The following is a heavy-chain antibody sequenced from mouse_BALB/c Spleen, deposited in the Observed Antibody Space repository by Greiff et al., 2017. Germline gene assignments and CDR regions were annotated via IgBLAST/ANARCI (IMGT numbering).Heavy chain of an antibody. D-gene: IGHD2-4*01. V-gene: IGHV7-3*02. CDR2: IRNKANGYTT. J-gene: IGHJ4*01. Sequence: DVKLVESGGGLVQPGGSLRLSCATSGFTFTDYYMSWVRQPPGKALEWLGFIRNKANGYTTEYSASVKGRFTISRDNSQSILYLQMNTLRAEDSATYYCARDKHYEGAMDYWGQGTSVTVSS. CDR3: ARDKHYEGAMDY. CDR1: GFTFTDYY.